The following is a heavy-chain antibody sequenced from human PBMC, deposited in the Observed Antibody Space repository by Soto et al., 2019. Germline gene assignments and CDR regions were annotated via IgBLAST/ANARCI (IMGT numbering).Heavy chain of an antibody. CDR3: ARGDFGVALNSFDP. Sequence: QVQLVQSGAEVKKPGASVKVSCKASGYTFTSYYMHWVRQAPGQGLEWMGIINPSGGSTSYAQKFQRRVNMTRDPSTRAVYMELSSLRAEDTAVYYCARGDFGVALNSFDPWGQGTLVTVSS. D-gene: IGHD3-3*01. V-gene: IGHV1-46*01. CDR2: INPSGGST. J-gene: IGHJ5*02. CDR1: GYTFTSYY.